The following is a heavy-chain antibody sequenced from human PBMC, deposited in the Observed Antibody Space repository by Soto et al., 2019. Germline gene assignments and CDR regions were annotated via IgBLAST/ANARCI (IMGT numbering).Heavy chain of an antibody. D-gene: IGHD1-1*01. CDR2: IYYSGST. V-gene: IGHV4-59*01. Sequence: PSETLSLTCTVSGGSISSYYWSWIRQPPGKGLEWIGYIYYSGSTNYNPSLKSRVTISVDTSKNQFSLKLSSVTAAGTAVYYCARDRGGTTFNDAFDSWGQGTRVTVAS. J-gene: IGHJ3*02. CDR1: GGSISSYY. CDR3: ARDRGGTTFNDAFDS.